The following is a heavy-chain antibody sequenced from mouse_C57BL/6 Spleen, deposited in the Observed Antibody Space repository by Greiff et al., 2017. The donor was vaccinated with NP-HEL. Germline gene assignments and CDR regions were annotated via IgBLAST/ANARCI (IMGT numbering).Heavy chain of an antibody. J-gene: IGHJ3*01. V-gene: IGHV1-82*01. Sequence: VQLQQSGPELVKPGASVKISCKASGYAFSSSWMNWVKQRPGKGLEWIGRIYPGDGDTNYNGKFKGKATLTADKSSSTAYMQLSSLTSEDSAVYFCARGSDLLVWFAYWGQGTLVTVSA. CDR3: ARGSDLLVWFAY. CDR1: GYAFSSSW. CDR2: IYPGDGDT.